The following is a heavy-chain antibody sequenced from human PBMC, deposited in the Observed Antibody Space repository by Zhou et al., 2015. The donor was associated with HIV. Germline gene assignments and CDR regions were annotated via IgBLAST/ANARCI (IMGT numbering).Heavy chain of an antibody. D-gene: IGHD6-19*01. J-gene: IGHJ4*03. CDR3: ARGTQWLAFNL. CDR2: INRRGNIT. V-gene: IGHV3-11*01. CDR1: ELSISYSY. Sequence: QVQLLESGGGLAKPGGSLRLSCVASELSISYSYMAWIRQAPGKGLQWIAYINRRGNITHYADSVKGRFTISRDNAKNSMSLQMNGLVADDSALYYCARGTQWLAFNLWGPGTLVTVSS.